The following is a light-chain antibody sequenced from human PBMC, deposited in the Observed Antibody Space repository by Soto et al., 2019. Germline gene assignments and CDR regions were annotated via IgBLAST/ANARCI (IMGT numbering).Light chain of an antibody. CDR3: QQLNDRRFS. Sequence: IQLTQSPSSLSASVGDRVTISCRASQGNNSFVAWYQQKSGKAPKLLIYAASTLQSGVPSRFSGSGSGTDFTLTISSLQPEDFATYYCQQLNDRRFSFGQGTKRDIK. CDR2: AAS. CDR1: QGNNSF. V-gene: IGKV1-9*01. J-gene: IGKJ2*01.